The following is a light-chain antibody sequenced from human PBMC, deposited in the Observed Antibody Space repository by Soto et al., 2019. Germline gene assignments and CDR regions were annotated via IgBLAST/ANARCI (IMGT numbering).Light chain of an antibody. CDR3: SSYTSTNTYV. V-gene: IGLV2-18*02. Sequence: QSVLTQPPSVSGSPGQSVAISCTGTSSDVGSYNRVAWYQQPPGTAPKLIISEVNNRPSGVPDRFSGSKSGNTASLTISGLQAEDEADYYCSSYTSTNTYVLGTGTKVTVL. J-gene: IGLJ1*01. CDR1: SSDVGSYNR. CDR2: EVN.